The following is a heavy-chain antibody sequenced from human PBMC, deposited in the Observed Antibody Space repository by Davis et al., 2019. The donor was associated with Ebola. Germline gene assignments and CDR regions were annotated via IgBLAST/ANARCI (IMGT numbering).Heavy chain of an antibody. Sequence: SLKISCAASGFSFEGYAMYWVRQAPGRGLDWVSTINWNGNFIDYADSVKGRFTISRDNAKNSLYLQMNSLRDEDTAVYYCARAKSSSWFDYWGQGTLVTVSS. CDR2: INWNGNFI. J-gene: IGHJ4*02. D-gene: IGHD6-13*01. V-gene: IGHV3-9*01. CDR3: ARAKSSSWFDY. CDR1: GFSFEGYA.